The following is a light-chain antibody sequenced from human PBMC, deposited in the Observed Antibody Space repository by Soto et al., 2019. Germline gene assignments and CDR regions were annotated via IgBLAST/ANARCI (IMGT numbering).Light chain of an antibody. Sequence: DIQMTQSPSTLSASVGDTVTVTCRASQSVSGWLAWYRQRPGKAPNLLIYDASSLQSGVPARFSGSGSGTEFTLTISSLRPDDFATYYCQQYNSDALTFGGGTKVDI. J-gene: IGKJ4*01. CDR2: DAS. V-gene: IGKV1-5*01. CDR1: QSVSGW. CDR3: QQYNSDALT.